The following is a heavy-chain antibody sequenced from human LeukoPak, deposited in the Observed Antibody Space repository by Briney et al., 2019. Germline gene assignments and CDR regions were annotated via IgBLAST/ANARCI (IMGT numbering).Heavy chain of an antibody. CDR3: ARVYYSSNYDYWYFDL. Sequence: SETLSLTSTVSGYSISSGYYWGWIRPPPGKGLEWIGSIYHSGSTYYNPSLKSRVTISVDTSKNQFSLKLSSVTAADTAVYYCARVYYSSNYDYWYFDLWGRGTLVTVSS. J-gene: IGHJ2*01. V-gene: IGHV4-38-2*02. CDR2: IYHSGST. D-gene: IGHD6-13*01. CDR1: GYSISSGYY.